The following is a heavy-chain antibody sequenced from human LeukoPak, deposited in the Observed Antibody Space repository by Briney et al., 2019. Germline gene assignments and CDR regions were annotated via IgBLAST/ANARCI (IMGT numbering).Heavy chain of an antibody. CDR3: AKGSGWEMSYYYYYMDV. Sequence: PGGSLRLSCAASGFTFSSYGMTWVRQAPGKGLEWVSGISGSGGSTYYADSVKGRFTISRDNSKNTLYLQMNSLRAEDTAVYYCAKGSGWEMSYYYYYMDVWGKGTTVTISS. D-gene: IGHD1-26*01. J-gene: IGHJ6*03. CDR1: GFTFSSYG. CDR2: ISGSGGST. V-gene: IGHV3-23*01.